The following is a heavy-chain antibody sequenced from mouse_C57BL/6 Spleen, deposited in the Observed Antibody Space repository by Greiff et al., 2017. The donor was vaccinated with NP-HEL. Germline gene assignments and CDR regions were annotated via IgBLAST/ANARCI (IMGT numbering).Heavy chain of an antibody. CDR2: IYPGDGDT. D-gene: IGHD2-4*01. CDR1: GYAFSSSW. J-gene: IGHJ3*01. Sequence: QVQLQQSGPELVKPGASVKISCKASGYAFSSSWMNWVKQRPGKGLEWIGRIYPGDGDTNYNGKFKGKATLTADKSSSTAYMQLSSLTSEDSAVYFCAREDDYDPFAYWGQGILVTVSA. CDR3: AREDDYDPFAY. V-gene: IGHV1-82*01.